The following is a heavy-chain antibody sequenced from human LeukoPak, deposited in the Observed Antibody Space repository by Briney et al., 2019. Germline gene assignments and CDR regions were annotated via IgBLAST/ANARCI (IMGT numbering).Heavy chain of an antibody. V-gene: IGHV3-48*02. J-gene: IGHJ5*02. D-gene: IGHD4-17*01. Sequence: PGGSLRLSCAASGFTFSSYSMSWVRQAPGQGLEWVSYISSSSSTIYYADAVRGRFTISRDNAKKSLYLQMNSLRDEDTAIYYCARGDDYGDYLSWFDPWGQGTLVTVSS. CDR1: GFTFSSYS. CDR3: ARGDDYGDYLSWFDP. CDR2: ISSSSSTI.